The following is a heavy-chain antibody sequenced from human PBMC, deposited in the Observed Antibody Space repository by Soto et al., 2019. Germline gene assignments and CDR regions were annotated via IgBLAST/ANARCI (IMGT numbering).Heavy chain of an antibody. CDR2: ISGSGGST. V-gene: IGHV3-23*01. CDR1: GFTFSSYA. J-gene: IGHJ3*02. Sequence: EVQLLESGGGLVQPGGSLRLSCAASGFTFSSYAMSWVRQAPGKGLEWVSAISGSGGSTYYADSVKGRFTIYRDNSQNTLYLQVNSLRAEDTAVYYGAKGGFLRDAFDSWGQVTMVTVSS. CDR3: AKGGFLRDAFDS. D-gene: IGHD3-10*01.